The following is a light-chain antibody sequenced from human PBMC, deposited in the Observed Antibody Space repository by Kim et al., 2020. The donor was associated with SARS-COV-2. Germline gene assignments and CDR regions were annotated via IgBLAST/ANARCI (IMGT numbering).Light chain of an antibody. Sequence: ASVGDRVTLTCRASQTISNFLAWFQQKPGMVPKLLIYSASTLHSGVPSRFSGSGSGTHFTLTISSLQPEDVATYYCQRYNSVPQAFGQGTKVDIK. J-gene: IGKJ1*01. CDR1: QTISNF. V-gene: IGKV1-27*01. CDR3: QRYNSVPQA. CDR2: SAS.